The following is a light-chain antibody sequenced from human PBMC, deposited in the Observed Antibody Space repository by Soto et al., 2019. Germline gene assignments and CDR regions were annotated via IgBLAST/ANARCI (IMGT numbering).Light chain of an antibody. Sequence: EVVLTQSPAILSLSPGERATLSCRASQSISSSLAWYQHKPGRAPRLLIYDASNRATGIPARFSGSGWGKDFTLIISSLEPEDFADYYRQHRNNRPTFGGGTKVEIK. V-gene: IGKV3-11*01. CDR2: DAS. CDR1: QSISSS. CDR3: QHRNNRPT. J-gene: IGKJ4*01.